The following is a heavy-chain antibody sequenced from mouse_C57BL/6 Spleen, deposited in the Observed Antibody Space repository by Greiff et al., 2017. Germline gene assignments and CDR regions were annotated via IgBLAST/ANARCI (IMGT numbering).Heavy chain of an antibody. CDR1: GFTFSSYG. CDR2: ISSGGSYT. CDR3: ARQGYDYDWYFDV. Sequence: EVKLMESGGDLVKPGGSLKLSCAASGFTFSSYGMSWVRQTPDKRLEWVATISSGGSYTYYPDSVKGRFTISRDNAKNTLYLQMSSLKSEDTAMYYCARQGYDYDWYFDVWGTGTTVTVSS. J-gene: IGHJ1*03. V-gene: IGHV5-6*01. D-gene: IGHD2-4*01.